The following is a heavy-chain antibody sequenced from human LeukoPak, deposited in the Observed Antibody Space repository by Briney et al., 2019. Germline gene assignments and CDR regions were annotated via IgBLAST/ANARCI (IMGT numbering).Heavy chain of an antibody. CDR2: ISAGGGTT. V-gene: IGHV3-23*01. CDR1: GFTFGSYV. J-gene: IGHJ4*02. D-gene: IGHD6-6*01. Sequence: GGSLRLSCAASGFTFGSYVMSWVRQAPGKGLEWVSVISAGGGTTYYADSVKGRFTISRDNSKNTLYLQVNSLRAEDAAVYYCAKQGPVSAVRQTIAARLGYFDYWGQGTLVTVSS. CDR3: AKQGPVSAVRQTIAARLGYFDY.